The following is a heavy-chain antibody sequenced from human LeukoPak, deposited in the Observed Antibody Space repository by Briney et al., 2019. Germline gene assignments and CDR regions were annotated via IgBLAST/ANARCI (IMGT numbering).Heavy chain of an antibody. Sequence: KPGGSLRLSCAASGFTFSSYAMSWVRQAPGKGLEWVSSISSSSSYIYYADSVKGRFTISRDNAKNSLYLQMNSLRAEDTAVYYCRLLGDEYFQHWGRGTLVTVSS. V-gene: IGHV3-21*01. CDR3: RLLGDEYFQH. J-gene: IGHJ1*01. CDR1: GFTFSSYA. CDR2: ISSSSSYI.